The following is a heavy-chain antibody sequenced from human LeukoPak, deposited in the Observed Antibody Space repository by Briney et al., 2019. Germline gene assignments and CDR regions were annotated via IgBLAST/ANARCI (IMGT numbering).Heavy chain of an antibody. CDR3: ARGPPTDYYDSSGFYYVFDY. V-gene: IGHV4-34*01. D-gene: IGHD3-22*01. CDR1: GGSFSGYY. CDR2: INHSGST. J-gene: IGHJ4*02. Sequence: SETLSLTCAVYGGSFSGYYWSWIRQPPGKGLEWIWEINHSGSTNYNPSFKSRVTISVDTSKNQFSLKLSSVTAADTAVYFCARGPPTDYYDSSGFYYVFDYWGQGTLVTVSS.